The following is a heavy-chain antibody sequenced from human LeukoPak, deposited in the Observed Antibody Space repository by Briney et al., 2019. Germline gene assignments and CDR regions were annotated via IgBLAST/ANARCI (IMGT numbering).Heavy chain of an antibody. CDR2: IGIRGDT. D-gene: IGHD6-19*01. Sequence: PGGSLRLSCAASGFTFIDYDMHWVRQVIGKGLEWVSAIGIRGDTHYSGSVKGRFTIPRENAESSLYLQMNSLRAEDTAVYYCARGGIQVSGIDEFDYWGQGTLVTLSS. J-gene: IGHJ4*02. CDR3: ARGGIQVSGIDEFDY. CDR1: GFTFIDYD. V-gene: IGHV3-13*01.